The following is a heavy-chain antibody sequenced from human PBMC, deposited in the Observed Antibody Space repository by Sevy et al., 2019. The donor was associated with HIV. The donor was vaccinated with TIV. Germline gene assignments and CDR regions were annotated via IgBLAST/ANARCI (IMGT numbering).Heavy chain of an antibody. J-gene: IGHJ4*02. D-gene: IGHD3-22*01. CDR2: ISSSSSYI. CDR3: ARDSMGGYYYDSSGYYFDY. Sequence: GGSLRLSCAASGFTFSSYSMNWVRQAPGKGLEWVSSISSSSSYIYYADSVKGRFTISRDNAKNSLYLQMNSLRAEDTAVYYCARDSMGGYYYDSSGYYFDYWGQGTLVTVSS. CDR1: GFTFSSYS. V-gene: IGHV3-21*01.